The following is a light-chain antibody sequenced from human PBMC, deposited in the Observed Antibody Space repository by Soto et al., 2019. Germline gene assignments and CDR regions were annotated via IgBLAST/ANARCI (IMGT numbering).Light chain of an antibody. CDR2: DVS. J-gene: IGLJ7*01. CDR3: SSYTSSSTLGV. CDR1: SSDVGGYNY. V-gene: IGLV2-14*01. Sequence: QSALTQPASVSGSPGQSITISCTGTSSDVGGYNYVSWYQQHPGKAPKLMIYDVSNRPSGVSNRFSGSKSGNTASLTISGVQAEHEADYYCSSYTSSSTLGVFGTGTQLTVL.